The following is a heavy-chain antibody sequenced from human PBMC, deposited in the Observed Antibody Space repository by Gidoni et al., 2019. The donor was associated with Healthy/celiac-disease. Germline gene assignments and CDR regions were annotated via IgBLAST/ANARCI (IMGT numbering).Heavy chain of an antibody. V-gene: IGHV4-59*08. CDR3: ARLWYSSGWYGTAGNNWFDP. CDR1: GASISSYY. J-gene: IGHJ5*02. Sequence: QVQLQESGPGLVKPSETLSLTCTVSGASISSYYWRWIRQPPGKGLEWIGYIYYSGSTNNNPSLKSRVTISIDTSKNQFSLKLSSVTAADTAVYYCARLWYSSGWYGTAGNNWFDPWGQGTLVTVSS. D-gene: IGHD6-19*01. CDR2: IYYSGST.